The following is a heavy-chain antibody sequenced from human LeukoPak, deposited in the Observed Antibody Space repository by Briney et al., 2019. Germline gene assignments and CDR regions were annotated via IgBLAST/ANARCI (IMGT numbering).Heavy chain of an antibody. V-gene: IGHV4-59*08. CDR2: IYYSGST. CDR1: GGSISSYY. J-gene: IGHJ2*01. CDR3: ARSLSERWLQLTGYWYFDL. Sequence: SETLSLTCTVSGGSISSYYWSWIRQPPGKGLEWIGYIYYSGSTNYNPSLKSRVTISVDTSKNQFSLKLSSVTAADTAVYYCARSLSERWLQLTGYWYFDLWGRGTLVTVSS. D-gene: IGHD5-24*01.